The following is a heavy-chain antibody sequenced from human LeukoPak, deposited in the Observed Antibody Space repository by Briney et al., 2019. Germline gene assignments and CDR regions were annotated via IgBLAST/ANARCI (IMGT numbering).Heavy chain of an antibody. Sequence: GGSLRLSCAASGFTFSSYAMHWVRQAPGKGREWVAVISYDGSNKYYADSVKGRFTISRDNSKNTLYLQMNSLRAEDTAVYYCARTMVATFSYWGQGTLVTVSS. CDR1: GFTFSSYA. J-gene: IGHJ4*02. CDR3: ARTMVATFSY. D-gene: IGHD5-12*01. V-gene: IGHV3-30-3*01. CDR2: ISYDGSNK.